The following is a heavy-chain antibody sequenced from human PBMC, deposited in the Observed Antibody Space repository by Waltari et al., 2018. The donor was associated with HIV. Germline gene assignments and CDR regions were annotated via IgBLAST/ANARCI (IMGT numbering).Heavy chain of an antibody. D-gene: IGHD3-16*01. CDR3: HRPWDSDHWGSDL. V-gene: IGHV1-2*02. J-gene: IGHJ4*01. CDR1: GYTFIGSF. CDR2: LNPRSGDT. Sequence: QDQPRQSGTEVKEPGASLSVSCRASGYTFIGSFIHWVRQAPGQGLEWMGELNPRSGDTEYAKKFRGRVTLTGDTSVNTAYLNLKGLRFDDTATYFCHRPWDSDHWGSDLWGQGTLVIVS.